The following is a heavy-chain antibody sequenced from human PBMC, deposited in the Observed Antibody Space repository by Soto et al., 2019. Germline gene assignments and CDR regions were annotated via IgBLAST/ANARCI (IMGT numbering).Heavy chain of an antibody. J-gene: IGHJ5*02. CDR1: GFSLSTSGVG. CDR3: ARLSGYDQSPHPRSWFDP. D-gene: IGHD5-12*01. CDR2: IYWDDDK. V-gene: IGHV2-5*02. Sequence: SGPTLVKPTQTLTLTCTFSGFSLSTSGVGVGWIRQPPGKALEWLALIYWDDDKRYSPSLKSRLTITKDTSKNQVVLTMTNMDPVDTATYYCARLSGYDQSPHPRSWFDPWGQGTLVTVSS.